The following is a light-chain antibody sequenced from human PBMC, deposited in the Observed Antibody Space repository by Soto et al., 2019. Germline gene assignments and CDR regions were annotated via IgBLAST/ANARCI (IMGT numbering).Light chain of an antibody. J-gene: IGLJ2*01. CDR2: GNT. CDR1: SSNIGAGYD. V-gene: IGLV1-40*01. CDR3: QSYDSSLSVAV. Sequence: QSVLTQPPSVSGAPGQRVTISCTGGSSNIGAGYDVHWYQQFPGTAPKLLIYGNTDRPSGVPERFSGSKSGTSASLAISGLQAEDEAHYYCQSYDSSLSVAVFGGGTKVTVL.